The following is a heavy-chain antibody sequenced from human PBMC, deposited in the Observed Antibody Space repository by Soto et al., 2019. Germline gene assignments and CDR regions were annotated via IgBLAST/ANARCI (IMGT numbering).Heavy chain of an antibody. CDR2: NSWDGGST. CDR3: AKDKGGGTTLGATTGAFDY. J-gene: IGHJ4*02. CDR1: GFTFDDYT. D-gene: IGHD1-7*01. V-gene: IGHV3-43*01. Sequence: EVQLLESGGVVVQPGGSLRLSCAASGFTFDDYTMHWVRHAPGQGQEWVSLNSWDGGSTYYADSVKGRITISRDNSKNSLYLQMNSLRTKDTALDYCAKDKGGGTTLGATTGAFDYWGQGGLVTVSS.